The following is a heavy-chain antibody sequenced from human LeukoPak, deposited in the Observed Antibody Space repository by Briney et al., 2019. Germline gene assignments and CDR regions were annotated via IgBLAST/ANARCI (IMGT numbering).Heavy chain of an antibody. J-gene: IGHJ4*02. V-gene: IGHV3-23*01. CDR1: GFTFSNYA. CDR3: AKDYGSSGYYPFDS. D-gene: IGHD6-19*01. CDR2: ISSGGDHT. Sequence: GGSLRLSCAPSGFTFSNYAMSWVRQAPGKGLEWVSTISSGGDHTYYADSVKGRFTISRDNSKNTLSRQMNSLRSVGTAVYFCAKDYGSSGYYPFDSWGQGTLVTVSS.